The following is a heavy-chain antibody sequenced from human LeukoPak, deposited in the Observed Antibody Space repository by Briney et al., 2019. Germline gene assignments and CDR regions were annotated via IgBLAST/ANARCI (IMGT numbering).Heavy chain of an antibody. D-gene: IGHD7-27*01. CDR2: ISNDGSYK. V-gene: IGHV3-30*18. CDR1: GFTFSHYG. J-gene: IGHJ4*02. Sequence: PGRSLRLSCAASGFTFSHYGMHWVRQAPGKGLEWVAVISNDGSYKDYVNSVKGRFTISRDNSKNPPYLQMTSLTIEDTAVYYCAKDPPLGFDYWGQGILVTVSS. CDR3: AKDPPLGFDY.